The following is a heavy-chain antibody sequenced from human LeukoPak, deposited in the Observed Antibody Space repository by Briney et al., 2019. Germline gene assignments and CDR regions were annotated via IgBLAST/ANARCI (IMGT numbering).Heavy chain of an antibody. CDR2: ISSSSSTI. CDR3: ARSKWDTSGWYYFDY. D-gene: IGHD6-19*01. CDR1: GFTFSSYW. J-gene: IGHJ4*02. V-gene: IGHV3-48*01. Sequence: GGSLRLSCAASGFTFSSYWMSWVRQAPGKGLEWVSYISSSSSTIYYADSVKGRFTISRDNAKNSLYLQMNSLRAEDTAVYYCARSKWDTSGWYYFDYWGQGTPVTVSS.